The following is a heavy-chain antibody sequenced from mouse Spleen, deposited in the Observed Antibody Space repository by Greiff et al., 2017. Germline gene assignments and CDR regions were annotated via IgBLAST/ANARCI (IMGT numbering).Heavy chain of an antibody. Sequence: QVQLQQSGAELVKPGASVKMSCKASGYTFTSYWITWVKQRPGQGLEWIGDIYPGSGSTNYNEKFKSKATLTVDTSSSTAYMQLSSLTSEDSAVYYCARTYYGDPAWFAYWGQGTLVTVSA. V-gene: IGHV1-55*01. CDR2: IYPGSGST. D-gene: IGHD2-13*01. CDR1: GYTFTSYW. CDR3: ARTYYGDPAWFAY. J-gene: IGHJ3*01.